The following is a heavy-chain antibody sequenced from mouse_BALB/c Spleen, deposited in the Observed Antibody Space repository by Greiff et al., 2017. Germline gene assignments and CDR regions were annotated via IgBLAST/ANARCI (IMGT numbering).Heavy chain of an antibody. D-gene: IGHD1-1*02. CDR1: GYTFTSYY. CDR3: ASGGNYVVYAMDY. J-gene: IGHJ4*01. V-gene: IGHV1S56*01. Sequence: QVQLQQSGPELVKPGASVRISCKASGYTFTSYYIHWVKQRPGQGLEWIGWIYPGNVNTKYNEKFKGKATLTADKSSSTAYMQLSSLTSEDSAVYFCASGGNYVVYAMDYWGQGTSVTVSS. CDR2: IYPGNVNT.